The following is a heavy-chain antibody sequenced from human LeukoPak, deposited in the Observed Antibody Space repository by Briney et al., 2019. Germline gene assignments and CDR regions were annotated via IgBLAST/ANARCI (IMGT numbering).Heavy chain of an antibody. Sequence: GGSLRLSCAASGFTFSNAWMSWVRRAPGKGLEWVGRIKTKVDGGTADYGTVVKGRFNISRDDSQNTLFLQVDSLKTEDTAVYYCATGNMYFWGQGILVIVSS. D-gene: IGHD2/OR15-2a*01. CDR2: IKTKVDGGTA. CDR3: ATGNMYF. V-gene: IGHV3-15*01. J-gene: IGHJ4*02. CDR1: GFTFSNAW.